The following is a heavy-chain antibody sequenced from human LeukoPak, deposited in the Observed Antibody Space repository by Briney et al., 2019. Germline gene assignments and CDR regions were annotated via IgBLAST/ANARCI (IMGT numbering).Heavy chain of an antibody. CDR1: GFTFSTYG. CDR2: IYYTGTT. CDR3: ARGGPSFWKTWDYFDY. Sequence: PGGSLRLSCAASGFTFSTYGMHWVRQAPGKGPEWVGYIYYTGTTNYNPSLKSRLTISLDTSKNQFSLKLTSVTAADTAVFYCARGGPSFWKTWDYFDYWGQGTLVTVSS. V-gene: IGHV4-59*01. J-gene: IGHJ4*02. D-gene: IGHD1-1*01.